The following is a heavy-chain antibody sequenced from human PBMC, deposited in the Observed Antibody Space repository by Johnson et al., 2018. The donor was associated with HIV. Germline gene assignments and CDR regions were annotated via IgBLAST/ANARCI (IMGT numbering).Heavy chain of an antibody. CDR2: ISYDGSNK. CDR1: GFTFSSYA. CDR3: ARQFPLADAFDI. V-gene: IGHV3-30*04. Sequence: QVQLVESGGGVVQPGRSLRLSCAASGFTFSSYAMHWVRQAPGKGLEWVAVISYDGSNKYYADSVKGRFTISRDNSRNTLYLQLNSLRAEDTAAYYCARQFPLADAFDIWGQGTLVTVSS. J-gene: IGHJ3*02. D-gene: IGHD5-24*01.